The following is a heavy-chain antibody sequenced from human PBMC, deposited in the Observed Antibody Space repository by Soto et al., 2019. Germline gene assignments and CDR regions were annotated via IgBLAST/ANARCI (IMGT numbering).Heavy chain of an antibody. V-gene: IGHV4-59*01. CDR2: IYYSGST. D-gene: IGHD6-13*01. CDR3: ARSRYSSSWYYFHY. CDR1: GGSISNYY. Sequence: SETLSLTCTVSGGSISNYYWSWIRQPPGKGLEWIGYIYYSGSTNYNPSLKSRVTMSVDTSKNQFSLKLNSVTAADTAVYYCARSRYSSSWYYFHYWGQGTLVTVSS. J-gene: IGHJ4*02.